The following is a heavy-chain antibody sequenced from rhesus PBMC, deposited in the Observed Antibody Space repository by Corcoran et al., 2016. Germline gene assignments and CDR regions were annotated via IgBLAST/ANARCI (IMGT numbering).Heavy chain of an antibody. CDR2: IYSNSEST. J-gene: IGHJ5-2*02. Sequence: QVQLQESGPGLVKPSETLSLTCAVSGGSSSSSNWWSWIRSPPGKGLEWIGGIYSNSESTNYNPSLKSRVTISKDTSKNQFSLKLSSVTAADTAVYYCARHKGSYNSLDVWGRGVLVTVSS. V-gene: IGHV4S12*01. CDR1: GGSSSSSNW. D-gene: IGHD4-11*01. CDR3: ARHKGSYNSLDV.